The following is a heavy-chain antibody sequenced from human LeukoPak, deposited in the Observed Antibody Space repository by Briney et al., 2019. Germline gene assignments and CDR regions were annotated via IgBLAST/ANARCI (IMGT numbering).Heavy chain of an antibody. CDR1: GYSISSGYY. CDR3: ARNGGWPEVYYYYMDV. D-gene: IGHD6-19*01. J-gene: IGHJ6*03. V-gene: IGHV4-38-2*02. Sequence: PSETLSLTCTVSGYSISSGYYWGWIRQPPGKGLEWIGSIYHSGSTYYNPSLKSRVTISVDTSKNQFSLKLSSVTAADPAVYYCARNGGWPEVYYYYMDVWGKGTTVTISS. CDR2: IYHSGST.